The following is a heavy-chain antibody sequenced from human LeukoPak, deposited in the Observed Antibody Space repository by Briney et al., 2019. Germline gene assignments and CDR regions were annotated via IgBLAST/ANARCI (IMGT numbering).Heavy chain of an antibody. CDR1: GFTFSSYG. CDR2: ISYDGSNK. CDR3: AKDGSWYFLRQWLVPRKVTPGPLYYYYYMDV. Sequence: PGGSLRLSCAASGFTFSSYGMHWVRQAPGKGLEWVAVISYDGSNKYYADSVKGRFTISRDNSKNTLYLQMNSLRAEDTAVYYCAKDGSWYFLRQWLVPRKVTPGPLYYYYYMDVWGKGTTVTVSS. D-gene: IGHD6-19*01. V-gene: IGHV3-30*18. J-gene: IGHJ6*03.